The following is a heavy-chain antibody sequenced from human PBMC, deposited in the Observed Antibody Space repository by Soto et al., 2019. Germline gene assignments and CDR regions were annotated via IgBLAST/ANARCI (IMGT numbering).Heavy chain of an antibody. D-gene: IGHD5-18*01. Sequence: QVQLVQSGAEEKKPGASVKVSCKASGYTFTSYAMHWVRQAPGQRLEWMGWINAGNGNTKYSQKFQGRVTITRDTSASTAYMELSSLRSEDTAVYYCSSPSRSYGYFDYWGQGTLVTVSS. CDR3: SSPSRSYGYFDY. CDR2: INAGNGNT. V-gene: IGHV1-3*05. CDR1: GYTFTSYA. J-gene: IGHJ4*02.